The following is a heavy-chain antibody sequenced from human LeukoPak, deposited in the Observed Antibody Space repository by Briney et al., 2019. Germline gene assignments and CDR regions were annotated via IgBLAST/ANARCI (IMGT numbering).Heavy chain of an antibody. J-gene: IGHJ4*02. D-gene: IGHD3-3*01. CDR2: IYYSGST. Sequence: PSETLSLTCTVSGGSISSSSYYWGWIRQPPGKGLEWIGSIYYSGSTYYNPSLKSRVTISVDTSKNQFSLKLSSMTAADTAVYYCAVELTIFGVVTNHPLDYWGQGTLVTVSS. V-gene: IGHV4-39*01. CDR1: GGSISSSSYY. CDR3: AVELTIFGVVTNHPLDY.